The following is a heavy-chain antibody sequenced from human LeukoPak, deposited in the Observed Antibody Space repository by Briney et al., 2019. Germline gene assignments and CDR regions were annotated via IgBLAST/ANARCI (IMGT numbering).Heavy chain of an antibody. V-gene: IGHV3-48*04. J-gene: IGHJ4*02. CDR1: GFTFSSHA. Sequence: GGSLRLSCAASGFTFSSHAMNWVRQAPGKGLEWVSYISSSTSTIYYADSVKGRFTISRDNAKNTLYLQMNGLRAEDTAVYYCARGGTTVTTAIDYWGQGTLVTVSS. CDR2: ISSSTSTI. D-gene: IGHD4-17*01. CDR3: ARGGTTVTTAIDY.